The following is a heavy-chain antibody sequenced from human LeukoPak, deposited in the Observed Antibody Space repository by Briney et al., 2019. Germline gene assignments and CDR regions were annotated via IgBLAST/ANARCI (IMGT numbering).Heavy chain of an antibody. V-gene: IGHV4-4*07. J-gene: IGHJ4*02. D-gene: IGHD2-2*01. CDR1: GGSISSYY. CDR2: IYTGGST. CDR3: AREGIVVVPAALDY. Sequence: PSETLSLTCTVSGGSISSYYWTWIRQPAGKGLEWIGRIYTGGSTNYNPSLKSRVTISVDTSKNQFSLKLSSVTAADTAVYYCAREGIVVVPAALDYWGQGTLVTVSS.